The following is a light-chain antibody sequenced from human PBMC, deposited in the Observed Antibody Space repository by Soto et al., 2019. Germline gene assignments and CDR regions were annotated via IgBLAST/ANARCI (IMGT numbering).Light chain of an antibody. CDR2: KAS. Sequence: DIQMTQSPSTLSASVGDRVTITCRASQSISNWLAWYQQKPGKAPKLLIYKASSLESGVPSRFSGSGSGTEFTLTINSLQSDDFATYYCLQYKSYWITFGGGTKVEIK. CDR1: QSISNW. J-gene: IGKJ4*01. CDR3: LQYKSYWIT. V-gene: IGKV1-5*03.